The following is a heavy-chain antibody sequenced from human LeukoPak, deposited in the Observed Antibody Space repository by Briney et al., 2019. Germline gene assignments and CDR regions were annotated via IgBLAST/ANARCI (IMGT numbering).Heavy chain of an antibody. V-gene: IGHV4-39*01. J-gene: IGHJ2*01. CDR1: GGSISSSSYY. D-gene: IGHD6-13*01. Sequence: TAETLSLTCTGSGGSISSSSYYWGWICQPPGKGLEWIGRSYYSGSTYYNPSRKSRVTISIDTSKNQFSLKLSSVTAADTAVYYCARPVYSSTYWYFDLWGRGTLVTVSS. CDR3: ARPVYSSTYWYFDL. CDR2: SYYSGST.